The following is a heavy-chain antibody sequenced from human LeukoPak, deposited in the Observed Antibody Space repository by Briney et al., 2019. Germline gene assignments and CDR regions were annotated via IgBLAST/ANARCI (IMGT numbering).Heavy chain of an antibody. CDR2: INPNSGGT. Sequence: ASVKVSCKASGYTFTGYYMHWVRQAPGQGLEWMGWINPNSGGTNYAQKFQGRVTMTRDTSISTAYMELSRLRSDDTAVYYCARVASPTLRFFEWLPSFDYWGQGTLVTVSS. CDR3: ARVASPTLRFFEWLPSFDY. D-gene: IGHD3-3*01. V-gene: IGHV1-2*02. CDR1: GYTFTGYY. J-gene: IGHJ4*02.